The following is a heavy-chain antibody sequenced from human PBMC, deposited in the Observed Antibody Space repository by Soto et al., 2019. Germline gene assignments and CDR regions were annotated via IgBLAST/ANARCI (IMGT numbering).Heavy chain of an antibody. V-gene: IGHV3-23*01. CDR3: AKRGSGSQFDY. CDR2: ISGSGGST. Sequence: EVQLLESGGGLVEPGGSLRLSCAASGFTFSSYAMSWVRQAPGKGLEWVSVISGSGGSTYYADSVKGRFTISRDNSKNTLYLQMNSLRAEDTAVHYCAKRGSGSQFDYWGQGTLVTVSS. CDR1: GFTFSSYA. J-gene: IGHJ4*02. D-gene: IGHD1-26*01.